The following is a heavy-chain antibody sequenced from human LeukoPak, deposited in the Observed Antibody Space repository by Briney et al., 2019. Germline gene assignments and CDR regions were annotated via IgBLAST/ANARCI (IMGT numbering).Heavy chain of an antibody. CDR2: TYYRSKWYD. J-gene: IGHJ5*02. D-gene: IGHD6-19*01. Sequence: SQTLSLTCAISGDSVSSNSAAWNWIRQSPSRGLEWLGRTYYRSKWYDDYAVSVKSRITINPDTSKNQFSLQLNSVTPEDTAVYYCARGPRYSSGWPNWFDPWGQGTLVTVSS. V-gene: IGHV6-1*01. CDR1: GDSVSSNSAA. CDR3: ARGPRYSSGWPNWFDP.